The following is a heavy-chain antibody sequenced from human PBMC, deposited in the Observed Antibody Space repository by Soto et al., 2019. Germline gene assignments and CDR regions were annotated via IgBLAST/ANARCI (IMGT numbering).Heavy chain of an antibody. Sequence: GGSLRLSCAASGFTFSSYGMHWVRQAPGKGLEWVAVISYDGSNKYYADSVKGRFTISRDNSKNTLYLQMNSLRAEDTAVYYCARSRLNGSGSYYYYYYGMDVWGQGTTVTVSS. CDR2: ISYDGSNK. V-gene: IGHV3-30*19. D-gene: IGHD3-10*01. J-gene: IGHJ6*02. CDR1: GFTFSSYG. CDR3: ARSRLNGSGSYYYYYYGMDV.